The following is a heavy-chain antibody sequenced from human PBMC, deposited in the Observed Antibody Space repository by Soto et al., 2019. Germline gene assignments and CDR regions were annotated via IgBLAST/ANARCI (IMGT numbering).Heavy chain of an antibody. CDR3: ARDRPYGGTTYRRDYYYYGMDV. V-gene: IGHV4-30-4*01. CDR2: IYYSGST. J-gene: IGHJ6*02. CDR1: GGSISSGDYY. Sequence: SETLSLTCTVSGGSISSGDYYWSWIRQPPGKGPEWIGYIYYSGSTYYNPSLKSRVTISVDTSKNQFSLKLSSVTAADTAVYYCARDRPYGGTTYRRDYYYYGMDVWGQGTTVTVSS. D-gene: IGHD4-17*01.